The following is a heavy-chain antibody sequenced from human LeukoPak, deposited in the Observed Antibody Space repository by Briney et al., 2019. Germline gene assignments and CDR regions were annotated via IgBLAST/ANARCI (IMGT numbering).Heavy chain of an antibody. V-gene: IGHV3-21*01. CDR3: AREMEEQNLDFWSYPDY. CDR1: GFTFSSYS. Sequence: GGSLRLSCAASGFTFSSYSMNWVRQAPGKGLEWVSSISSSSSYIYYADSVKGRFTISRDNAKNSLYLQMNSLRAEDTAVYYCAREMEEQNLDFWSYPDYWGQGTLVTVSS. D-gene: IGHD3-3*01. J-gene: IGHJ4*02. CDR2: ISSSSSYI.